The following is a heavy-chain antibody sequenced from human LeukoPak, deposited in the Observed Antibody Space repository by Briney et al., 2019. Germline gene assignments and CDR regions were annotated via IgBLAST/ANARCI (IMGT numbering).Heavy chain of an antibody. Sequence: GGSLRLSCAASGFTFSSYEMNWVRQAPGKGLGWVSYISSSSSYIYYADSVKGRFTISRDNAKNSLYLQMNSLRAEDTAVYYCARDTGAYYDSGGLDYWGQGTLVTVSS. CDR1: GFTFSSYE. CDR2: ISSSSSYI. V-gene: IGHV3-21*05. D-gene: IGHD3-22*01. J-gene: IGHJ4*02. CDR3: ARDTGAYYDSGGLDY.